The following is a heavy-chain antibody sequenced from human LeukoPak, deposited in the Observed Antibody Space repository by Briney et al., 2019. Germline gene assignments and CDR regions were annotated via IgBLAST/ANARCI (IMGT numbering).Heavy chain of an antibody. V-gene: IGHV4-34*01. D-gene: IGHD3-10*01. Sequence: SETLSLTCAVYGGSFSGYYWSWIRQPPGKGLEWIGEINHSGSTNYNPSLKSRVTISVDTSKNQFSLKLSSVTAAGTAVYYCARGRYYGSGSYYKYDYWGQGTLVTVSS. J-gene: IGHJ4*02. CDR1: GGSFSGYY. CDR2: INHSGST. CDR3: ARGRYYGSGSYYKYDY.